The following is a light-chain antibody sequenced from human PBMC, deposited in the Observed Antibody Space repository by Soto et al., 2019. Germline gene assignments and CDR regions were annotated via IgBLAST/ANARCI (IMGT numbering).Light chain of an antibody. CDR2: AAS. CDR3: QQSYSMSWA. V-gene: IGKV1-39*01. CDR1: QSIISY. Sequence: DIQMTQSPTSLSASVGDRVTITCRASQSIISYLNWYQQKPGKAPKLLIYAASSLQSGVPSRFSGSGSGTDFTLTISSLQPEDFATYYCQQSYSMSWAFGQGTKVDIK. J-gene: IGKJ1*01.